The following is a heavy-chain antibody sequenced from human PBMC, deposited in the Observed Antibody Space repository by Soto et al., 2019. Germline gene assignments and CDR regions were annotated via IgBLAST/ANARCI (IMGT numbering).Heavy chain of an antibody. CDR2: INHSGST. D-gene: IGHD3-22*01. CDR3: ARGVATRNYYDSSELDY. CDR1: GGSFSGYY. Sequence: ASETLSLTCAVYGGSFSGYYWSWIRQPPGKGLEWIGEINHSGSTNYNPSLKSRVTISVDTSKNQFSLKLSSVTAADTAVYYCARGVATRNYYDSSELDYWGQGTLVTGSS. V-gene: IGHV4-34*01. J-gene: IGHJ4*02.